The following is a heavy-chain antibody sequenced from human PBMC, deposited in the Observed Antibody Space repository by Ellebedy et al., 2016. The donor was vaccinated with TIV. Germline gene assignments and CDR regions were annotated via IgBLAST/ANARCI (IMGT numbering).Heavy chain of an antibody. Sequence: AASVKVSCKASGYTFINNDINWVRQATGQGLEWMGWMNANSGKTGYAQKFQGRVTMTRDTAISTAYMELSSLTFDDTAVYYCARGAGEMGADWFDPWGQGTLVTVSS. CDR2: MNANSGKT. CDR3: ARGAGEMGADWFDP. V-gene: IGHV1-8*02. CDR1: GYTFINND. J-gene: IGHJ5*02. D-gene: IGHD3-16*01.